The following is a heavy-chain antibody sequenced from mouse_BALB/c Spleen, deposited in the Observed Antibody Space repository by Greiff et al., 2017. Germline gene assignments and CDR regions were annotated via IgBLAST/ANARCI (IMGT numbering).Heavy chain of an antibody. V-gene: IGHV1-7*01. J-gene: IGHJ3*01. Sequence: QVQLQQSGAELAKPGASVKMSCKASGYTFTSYWMHWVKQRPGQGLEWIGYINPSTGYTEYNQNFKDKATLTADKSSSTAYMQLSSVTSEDSAGYYYAVFITTVVAYWGQGTLVTVSA. CDR1: GYTFTSYW. D-gene: IGHD1-1*01. CDR3: AVFITTVVAY. CDR2: INPSTGYT.